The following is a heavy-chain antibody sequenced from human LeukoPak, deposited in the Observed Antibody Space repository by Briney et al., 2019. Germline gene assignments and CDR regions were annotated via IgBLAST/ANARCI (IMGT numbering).Heavy chain of an antibody. CDR3: AKKWGVGTTTLDYFDY. V-gene: IGHV3-23*01. CDR1: GFTFSDYA. CDR2: ISRSGASI. J-gene: IGHJ4*02. D-gene: IGHD1-26*01. Sequence: PGGSLRLSCAASGFTFSDYAMSWVRQAPGKGLEWVSVISRSGASIFYADSVKGRFTISRDNSKNTLYLQMNSLTDEDTAVYYCAKKWGVGTTTLDYFDYWGQGTLVTVSS.